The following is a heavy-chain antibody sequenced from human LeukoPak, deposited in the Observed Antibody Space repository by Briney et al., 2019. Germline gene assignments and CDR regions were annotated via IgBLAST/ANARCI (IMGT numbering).Heavy chain of an antibody. CDR2: IYYSGST. J-gene: IGHJ4*02. V-gene: IGHV4-61*01. Sequence: SETLSLTCTVSGVSVSSDNYYWSWIRQPPGKGLEYIGYIYYSGSTYYNPSLKSRVAISVDTSKNQFSLKLGSVTAADTAVYYCARLTFWSGYYYFDYWGQGTLVTVSS. CDR3: ARLTFWSGYYYFDY. D-gene: IGHD3-3*01. CDR1: GVSVSSDNYY.